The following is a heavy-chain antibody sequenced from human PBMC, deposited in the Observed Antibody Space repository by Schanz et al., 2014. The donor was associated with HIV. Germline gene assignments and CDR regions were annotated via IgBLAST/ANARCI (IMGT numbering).Heavy chain of an antibody. D-gene: IGHD2-2*01. CDR3: ARDRGSISWMGRAFDI. V-gene: IGHV1-2*02. CDR1: GYTFNDYF. Sequence: QVQLVQSGAAVKKPEASVKVSCKASGYTFNDYFIHWIRQAPGQGLEWMGWIKPNDGGTKSAQKFLGRVTMTRDSSISTAYMEVSRLRSDDTAVYYCARDRGSISWMGRAFDIWGQGTMVTVSS. J-gene: IGHJ3*02. CDR2: IKPNDGGT.